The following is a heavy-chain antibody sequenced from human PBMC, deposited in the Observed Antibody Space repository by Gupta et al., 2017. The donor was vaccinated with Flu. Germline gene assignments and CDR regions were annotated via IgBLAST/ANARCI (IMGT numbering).Heavy chain of an antibody. Sequence: NYMSWVRQPPGKGLEWVSVIFGGNTTYYAGSVKGRFTVSGDISNNTLYLEMNSLRVEDTAVYYCVRDHVGPGGAYYRAFDFWGQGSPVTVSS. V-gene: IGHV3-53*01. CDR1: NY. CDR2: IFGGNTT. J-gene: IGHJ4*02. D-gene: IGHD1-26*01. CDR3: VRDHVGPGGAYYRAFDF.